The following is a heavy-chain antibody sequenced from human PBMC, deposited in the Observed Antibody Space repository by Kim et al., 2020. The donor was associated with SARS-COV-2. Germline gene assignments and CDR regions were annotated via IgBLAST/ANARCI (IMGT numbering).Heavy chain of an antibody. V-gene: IGHV3-33*01. Sequence: ADSVKGRFTISRDNSKNTLYLQMNSLRAEDTAVYYCARGDCSGASCLTLNWGQGTLVTVSS. CDR3: ARGDCSGASCLTLN. J-gene: IGHJ4*02. D-gene: IGHD2-15*01.